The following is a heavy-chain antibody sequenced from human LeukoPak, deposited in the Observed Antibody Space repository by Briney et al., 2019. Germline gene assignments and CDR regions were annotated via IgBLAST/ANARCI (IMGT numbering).Heavy chain of an antibody. CDR1: GYTFTGYY. V-gene: IGHV1-2*02. D-gene: IGHD2-2*01. CDR3: ARGYCSSTSCPEMRD. J-gene: IGHJ4*02. CDR2: INPNSGGT. Sequence: ASVKVSCKASGYTFTGYYMHWVRQAPGQGLEWMGWINPNSGGTNYAQKFQGRVTMTRDTSISTAHMELSRLRSDDTAVYYCARGYCSSTSCPEMRDWGQGTLVTVSS.